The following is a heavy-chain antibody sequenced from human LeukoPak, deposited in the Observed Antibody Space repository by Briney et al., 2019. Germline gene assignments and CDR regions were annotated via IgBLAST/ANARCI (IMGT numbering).Heavy chain of an antibody. J-gene: IGHJ4*02. Sequence: GESLRLSCAASGFTFSSYSMNWVRQAPGKGLEWVSSISSSSSYIYYADSVKGRFTISRDNANDSLYLQMNSLRAEDTAVYYCARGGGERADYWGQGTLVTV. D-gene: IGHD3-10*01. CDR2: ISSSSSYI. V-gene: IGHV3-21*01. CDR3: ARGGGERADY. CDR1: GFTFSSYS.